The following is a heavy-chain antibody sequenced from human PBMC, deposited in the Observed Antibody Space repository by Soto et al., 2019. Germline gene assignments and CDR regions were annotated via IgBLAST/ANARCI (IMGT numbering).Heavy chain of an antibody. CDR1: GFTVGSNY. CDR3: ARVSSLATMVRGVIRTKKGYYFDY. D-gene: IGHD3-10*01. J-gene: IGHJ4*02. V-gene: IGHV3-53*01. CDR2: IYSGGST. Sequence: PGGSLRLSCAASGFTVGSNYMSWVRQAPGKGLEWVSVIYSGGSTYYADSVKGRFTISRDNSKNTLYLQMNSLRAEDTAVYYCARVSSLATMVRGVIRTKKGYYFDYWGQGTLVTVSS.